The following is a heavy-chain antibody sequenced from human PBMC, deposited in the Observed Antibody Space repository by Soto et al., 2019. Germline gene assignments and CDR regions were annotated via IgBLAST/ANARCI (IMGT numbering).Heavy chain of an antibody. J-gene: IGHJ4*02. V-gene: IGHV1-3*01. CDR3: AGGGRVAAPSFDY. D-gene: IGHD6-6*01. CDR2: IHAGNGKT. CDR1: GYTFTSHA. Sequence: QVQFVQSGAEVKRPGASVTVSCKASGYTFTSHAIHWVRQAPGERLECMGWIHAGNGKTKYSQSFQGRVTFTSDNSASTAYMELSSLKSEDTAVYYCAGGGRVAAPSFDYWGQGTLVTVSS.